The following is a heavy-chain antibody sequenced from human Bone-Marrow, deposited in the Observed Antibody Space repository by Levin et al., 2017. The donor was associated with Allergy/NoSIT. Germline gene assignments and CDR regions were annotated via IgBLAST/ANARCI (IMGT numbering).Heavy chain of an antibody. J-gene: IGHJ4*02. D-gene: IGHD4-17*01. CDR1: GYSFGNYA. V-gene: IGHV3-30-3*01. CDR3: ARVGYGDYLEF. Sequence: GGSLRLSCAGSGYSFGNYAMHWIRQAPGKGLDWVAVTSHDGGNTNYADSVKGRFTVSRDNSKSTLYLQMNGLRTDDTAVYYCARVGYGDYLEFWGQGTLVIVSS. CDR2: TSHDGGNT.